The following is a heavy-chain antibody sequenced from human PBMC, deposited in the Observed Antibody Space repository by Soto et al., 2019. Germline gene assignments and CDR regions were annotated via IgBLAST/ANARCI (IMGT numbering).Heavy chain of an antibody. CDR3: ARETLVVRGVYPFDY. D-gene: IGHD3-10*01. J-gene: IGHJ4*02. CDR1: GGTFSSYT. Sequence: SVKVSCKASGGTFSSYTISWVRQAPGQGLEWMGRIIPILGIANYAQKFQGRVTITADKSTSTAYMELSSLRSEDTAVYYCARETLVVRGVYPFDYWGQGTLVTVSS. V-gene: IGHV1-69*04. CDR2: IIPILGIA.